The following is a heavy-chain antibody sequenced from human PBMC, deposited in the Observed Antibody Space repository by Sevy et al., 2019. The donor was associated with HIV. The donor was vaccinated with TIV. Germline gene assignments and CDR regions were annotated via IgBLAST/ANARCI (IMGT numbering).Heavy chain of an antibody. CDR3: VSSDAAAGTPYYFDY. CDR2: IYYSGST. V-gene: IGHV4-31*03. Sequence: SETLSLTCTVSGGSISSGGYYWSWIRQHPGKGLEWIGYIYYSGSTYYNPSLKSRVTISVDTSKNQFSLKLSSVTAADTAVYYCVSSDAAAGTPYYFDYWGQGTLVTVSA. J-gene: IGHJ4*02. CDR1: GGSISSGGYY. D-gene: IGHD6-13*01.